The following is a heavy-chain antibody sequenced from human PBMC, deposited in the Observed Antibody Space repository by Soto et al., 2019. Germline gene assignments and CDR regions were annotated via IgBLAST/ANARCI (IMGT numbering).Heavy chain of an antibody. CDR3: ARDKITGLFDY. D-gene: IGHD2-8*02. V-gene: IGHV4-30-2*01. CDR1: GGSISSGGYS. Sequence: SETLSLTCTVSGGSISSGGYSWSWIRQPPGERLEWIGEIFHSGTTNYNPSLKSRVTISVDKSKNQFSLKLSSVTAADTAVYYCARDKITGLFDYWGQGTLVTVSS. CDR2: IFHSGTT. J-gene: IGHJ4*02.